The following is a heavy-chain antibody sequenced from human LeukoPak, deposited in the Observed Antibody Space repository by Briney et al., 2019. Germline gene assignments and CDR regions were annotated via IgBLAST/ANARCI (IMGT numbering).Heavy chain of an antibody. Sequence: AGGSLRLSCAASGFTFSTYSMNWVRQAPGKGLEWVSYISSSSSNVYYADSVKGRFTISRDNAKNSLYLQMNSLRDEDTAVYYRARDRSGYYLFDYWGQGALVTVSS. CDR1: GFTFSTYS. CDR3: ARDRSGYYLFDY. D-gene: IGHD3-22*01. J-gene: IGHJ4*02. CDR2: ISSSSSNV. V-gene: IGHV3-48*02.